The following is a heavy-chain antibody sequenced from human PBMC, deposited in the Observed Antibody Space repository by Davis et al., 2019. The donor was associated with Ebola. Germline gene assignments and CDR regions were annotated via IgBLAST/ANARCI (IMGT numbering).Heavy chain of an antibody. Sequence: AASVKVSCKASGGTFSKYAVSWVRQAPGQGLEWVGGTIPVYGTQNYAQKFQGRITITADEATSTAYMELGSLRSEDTAVYYCARDMGYSARYYAMDVWGKGTTVTVSS. CDR1: GGTFSKYA. V-gene: IGHV1-69*13. CDR3: ARDMGYSARYYAMDV. CDR2: TIPVYGTQ. J-gene: IGHJ6*04. D-gene: IGHD3-16*01.